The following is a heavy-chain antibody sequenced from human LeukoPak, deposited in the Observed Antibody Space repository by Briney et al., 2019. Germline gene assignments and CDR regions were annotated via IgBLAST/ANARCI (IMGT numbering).Heavy chain of an antibody. D-gene: IGHD6-13*01. CDR2: ITSTGGTI. V-gene: IGHV3-11*01. CDR1: GFSFSDYY. J-gene: IGHJ4*02. CDR3: ARSGRIAAAGRIDY. Sequence: GGSLRLSCAASGFSFSDYYMSWIRQAPGKGLEWVSYITSTGGTIYYADSVKGRFTISRDNAKNSLYLQMNSLRVEDTAVYYCARSGRIAAAGRIDYWGQGILVTVSP.